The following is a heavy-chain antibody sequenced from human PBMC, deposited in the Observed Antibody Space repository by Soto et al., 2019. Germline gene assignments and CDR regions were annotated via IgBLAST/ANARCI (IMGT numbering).Heavy chain of an antibody. CDR1: GYTFTSYA. Sequence: VSVKVSCKASGYTFTSYAMHWVRQATGQRLEWMGWINAGNGNTKYSQKFQGRVTMTRDTSISTAYMELSSLRSEDTAVYYCASLFYCSCCSCYDYWGQGTLVTVSS. D-gene: IGHD2-15*01. V-gene: IGHV1-3*01. CDR3: ASLFYCSCCSCYDY. J-gene: IGHJ4*02. CDR2: INAGNGNT.